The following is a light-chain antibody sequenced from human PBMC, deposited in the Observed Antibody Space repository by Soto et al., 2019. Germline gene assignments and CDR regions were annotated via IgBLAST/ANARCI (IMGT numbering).Light chain of an antibody. CDR3: MQALQTWT. V-gene: IGKV2-28*01. Sequence: DIVMTQSPLSLPDTPGEPASISCRSSHSLLHSNGYNYLDWYLQKPGQSPQLLIYLGSNRASGVPDRFSGSGSGTDFTLKISRVEAEDVGVYYCMQALQTWTFGQGTKVEIK. J-gene: IGKJ1*01. CDR2: LGS. CDR1: HSLLHSNGYNY.